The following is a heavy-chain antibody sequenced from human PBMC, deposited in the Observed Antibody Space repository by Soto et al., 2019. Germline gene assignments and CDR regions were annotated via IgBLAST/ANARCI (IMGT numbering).Heavy chain of an antibody. V-gene: IGHV1-2*04. D-gene: IGHD6-19*01. CDR1: GDSFTGYY. Sequence: ASVKVSCEASGDSFTGYYMHWVRQAPGQGLEWMGWINPNSGGTNYAQKFQGWVTMTRDTSISTAYMELSRLRSDDTAVYYCARVGGIAVAGTPGYYYGMDVWGQGTTVTVSS. CDR2: INPNSGGT. J-gene: IGHJ6*02. CDR3: ARVGGIAVAGTPGYYYGMDV.